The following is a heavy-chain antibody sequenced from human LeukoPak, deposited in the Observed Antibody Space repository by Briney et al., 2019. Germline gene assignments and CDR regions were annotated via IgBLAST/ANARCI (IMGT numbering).Heavy chain of an antibody. CDR3: AKGDGSNSQPDY. CDR2: ISYDGSNK. J-gene: IGHJ4*02. D-gene: IGHD4-23*01. Sequence: GGSLRLSCAASGFTFSSYAMHWVRQAPGKGLEWVAVISYDGSNKYYADSVKGRFTISRDNSKNTLFLQMRSLRPEDTAVYYCAKGDGSNSQPDYWGQGTLVTVSS. CDR1: GFTFSSYA. V-gene: IGHV3-30*14.